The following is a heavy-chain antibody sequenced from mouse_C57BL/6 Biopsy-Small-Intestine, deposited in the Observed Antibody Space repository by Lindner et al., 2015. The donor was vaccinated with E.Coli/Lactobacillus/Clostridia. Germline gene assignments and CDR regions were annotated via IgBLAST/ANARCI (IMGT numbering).Heavy chain of an antibody. CDR3: ARVKIGYGSSSEAFDF. CDR1: GYTFTGYY. Sequence: SVKVSCKASGYTFTGYYIHWVRQAPGPGLEWMGWINPNSGDTIYAQKFQGRVTMTRDTSINTAYLEMSRVTSDDTAVYYCARVKIGYGSSSEAFDFWGQGTMVTVSS. V-gene: IGHV1-84*02. CDR2: INPNSGDT. D-gene: IGHD6-2*01. J-gene: IGHJ3*01.